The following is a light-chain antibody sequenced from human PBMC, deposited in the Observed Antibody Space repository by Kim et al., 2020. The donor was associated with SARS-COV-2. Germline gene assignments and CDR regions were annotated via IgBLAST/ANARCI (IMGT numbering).Light chain of an antibody. CDR2: GKN. CDR1: SLRTYY. Sequence: SSELTQDPAVSVALGQTVRITCQGDSLRTYYAAWYQQKPGQAPVLVIYGKNDRPSGIPDRFSGSSSGNIASLTIAGAQGEDEADYYCTSRDTNTKVVFGGGTQVTVL. J-gene: IGLJ2*01. V-gene: IGLV3-19*01. CDR3: TSRDTNTKVV.